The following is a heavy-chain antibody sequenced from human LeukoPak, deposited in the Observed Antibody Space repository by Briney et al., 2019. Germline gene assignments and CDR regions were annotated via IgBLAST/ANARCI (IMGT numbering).Heavy chain of an antibody. CDR3: ARGECYADTSGYYADY. D-gene: IGHD3-22*01. CDR1: GFTFSIYA. CDR2: ISYDGSNK. J-gene: IGHJ4*02. Sequence: GGSLRLSCVGSGFTFSIYAMHWVRQAPGKGLEWVAAISYDGSNKYYADSVKGRFTISRDNSKNTLYLQMNSLRAEDTAVYYCARGECYADTSGYYADYWGQGTLVTVSS. V-gene: IGHV3-30-3*01.